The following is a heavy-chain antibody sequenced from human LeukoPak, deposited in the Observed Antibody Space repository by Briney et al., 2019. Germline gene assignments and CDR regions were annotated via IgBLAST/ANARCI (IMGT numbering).Heavy chain of an antibody. J-gene: IGHJ3*02. CDR1: GFTFSGAW. D-gene: IGHD1-1*01. V-gene: IGHV3-48*01. Sequence: GGSLRLSCTASGFTFSGAWMTWVRQAPGKGLEWVSYISSKSNIIYYADSLKGRFTISRDNANNSLDLQMNSLRGEDTAVYYCARWGTTRAFDIWGQGSMVTVSS. CDR3: ARWGTTRAFDI. CDR2: ISSKSNII.